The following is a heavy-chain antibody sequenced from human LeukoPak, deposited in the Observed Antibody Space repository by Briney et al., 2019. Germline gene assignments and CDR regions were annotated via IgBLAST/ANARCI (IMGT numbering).Heavy chain of an antibody. J-gene: IGHJ4*02. CDR3: ASSWRGYGDYPLEY. Sequence: GASLKISCKGSGYSFTSSWIGWVRQLPGKGLEWMGTIYPGDSDTRYSPSFQGQVTISADKSISTAYLQWSSLKASDTAMYYCASSWRGYGDYPLEYWGQGTLVTVSS. CDR2: IYPGDSDT. D-gene: IGHD4-17*01. CDR1: GYSFTSSW. V-gene: IGHV5-51*01.